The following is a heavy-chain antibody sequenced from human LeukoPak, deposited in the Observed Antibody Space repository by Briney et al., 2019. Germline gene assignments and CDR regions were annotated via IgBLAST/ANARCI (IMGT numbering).Heavy chain of an antibody. CDR3: AREYCSSTSCYEDY. CDR1: GGSISSGDYY. J-gene: IGHJ4*02. Sequence: SETPSLTCTVSGGSISSGDYYWSWIRQPPGKGLEWIGYIYYSGSTYYNPSLKSRVTISVDTSKNQFSLKLSSVTAADTAVYYCAREYCSSTSCYEDYWGQGTLVTVSS. D-gene: IGHD2-2*01. CDR2: IYYSGST. V-gene: IGHV4-30-4*01.